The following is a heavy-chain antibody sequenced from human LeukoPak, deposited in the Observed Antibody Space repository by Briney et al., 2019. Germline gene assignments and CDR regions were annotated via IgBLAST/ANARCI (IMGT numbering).Heavy chain of an antibody. D-gene: IGHD3-22*01. CDR3: ASANYYDSSGYYGSSAFDI. CDR1: GGSITSSSYY. Sequence: PSETLSLTCTVSGGSITSSSYYWGWIRQPPGKGLEWIGSIYYSGSTYYNPSLKSRATIPVDSSKNQFSLKLSSVTAADTAVYYCASANYYDSSGYYGSSAFDIWGQGTMVTVSA. CDR2: IYYSGST. J-gene: IGHJ3*02. V-gene: IGHV4-39*07.